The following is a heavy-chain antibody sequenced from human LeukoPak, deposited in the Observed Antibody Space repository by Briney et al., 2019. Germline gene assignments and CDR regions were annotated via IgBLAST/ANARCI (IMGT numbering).Heavy chain of an antibody. CDR1: GYTFTSYG. D-gene: IGHD1-26*01. Sequence: GASVKVSCKASGYTFTSYGISWVRQAPGQGLEWMGWISAYNGNTNYAQKLQGRVTMTTDESTSTAYMELSSLRSEDTAVYYCARVFARSGEISGSYFYYWGQGTLVTVSS. CDR3: ARVFARSGEISGSYFYY. J-gene: IGHJ4*02. CDR2: ISAYNGNT. V-gene: IGHV1-18*01.